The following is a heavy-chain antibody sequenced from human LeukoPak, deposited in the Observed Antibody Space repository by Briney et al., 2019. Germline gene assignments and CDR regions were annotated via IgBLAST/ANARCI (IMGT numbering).Heavy chain of an antibody. V-gene: IGHV3-30-3*01. CDR2: ISYDGSNK. J-gene: IGHJ6*03. CDR3: AKVMPPGRIRFYSYYMDV. CDR1: GFTFSSYA. D-gene: IGHD2-15*01. Sequence: GGSLRLSCAASGFTFSSYAMHWVRQAPGKGLEWAAVISYDGSNKYYADSVKGRFTISRDKSKNTLSLQMNGLRVEDTAVYYCAKVMPPGRIRFYSYYMDVWGKGTTVTVS.